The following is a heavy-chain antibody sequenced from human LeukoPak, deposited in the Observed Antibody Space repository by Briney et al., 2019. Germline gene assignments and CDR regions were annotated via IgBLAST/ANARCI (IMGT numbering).Heavy chain of an antibody. CDR1: GYRFIDYW. CDR3: LRHGIKGCSGGRCFTSFYYYGLDV. CDR2: IFPGDSYI. V-gene: IGHV5-51*01. J-gene: IGHJ6*02. Sequence: GGSLQISFKGSGYRFIDYWIGWGRQLPGKGVGWRGIIFPGDSYINYSPSFQDQFTISADNSINTAFLPWTSLKASGIAVYYCLRHGIKGCSGGRCFTSFYYYGLDVWGQGSTVTVSS. D-gene: IGHD2-15*01.